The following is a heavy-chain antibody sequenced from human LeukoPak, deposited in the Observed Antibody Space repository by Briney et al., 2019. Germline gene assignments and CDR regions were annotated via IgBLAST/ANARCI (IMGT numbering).Heavy chain of an antibody. D-gene: IGHD3-22*01. CDR1: GLGFSSFS. CDR2: ITPTTSYI. CDR3: ARLRRTSDSSGYYYYYDY. J-gene: IGHJ4*02. V-gene: IGHV3-21*01. Sequence: KLGGSLRLSCAASGLGFSSFSFNWIRQAPGKGLEWVSSITPTTSYIYYADSVRGRFTISRENAKNSLYLQMNSLRAEDTAVYYCARLRRTSDSSGYYYYYDYWGQGTLVTVSS.